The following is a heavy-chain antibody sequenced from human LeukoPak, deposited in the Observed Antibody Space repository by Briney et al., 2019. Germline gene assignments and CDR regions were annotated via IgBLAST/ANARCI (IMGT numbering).Heavy chain of an antibody. D-gene: IGHD3-22*01. CDR1: GGSISSYY. V-gene: IGHV4-4*07. J-gene: IGHJ4*01. CDR2: IYTSGST. Sequence: SETLSLTCTVSGGSISSYYWSWIRQPAGKGLEWIGRIYTSGSTNYNPSLKSRVTISLDTSKNQFSLSMTSVTAADTAVYFCATTWYYDSRGYLFDDWGHGTLVTVSS. CDR3: ATTWYYDSRGYLFDD.